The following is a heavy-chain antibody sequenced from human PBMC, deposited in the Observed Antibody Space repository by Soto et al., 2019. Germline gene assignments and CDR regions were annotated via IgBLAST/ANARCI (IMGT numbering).Heavy chain of an antibody. Sequence: GGSLRLSCAASGFTFSNYAMSWVRQAPGKGLEWVSAISGSGVSAYYAGSVKGRFTISRDNSKNTLYLQMISLRAEDTAVYYCAKDVGDFWSGYSSTGCAMDVWGQGTTVTVSS. CDR2: ISGSGVSA. CDR3: AKDVGDFWSGYSSTGCAMDV. CDR1: GFTFSNYA. V-gene: IGHV3-23*01. D-gene: IGHD3-3*01. J-gene: IGHJ6*02.